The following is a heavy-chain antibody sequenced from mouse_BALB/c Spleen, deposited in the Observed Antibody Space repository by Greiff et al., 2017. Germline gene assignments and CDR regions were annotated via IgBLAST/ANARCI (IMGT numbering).Heavy chain of an antibody. Sequence: VHVKQSGPELVKPGASVKISCKASGYTFTDYNMHWVKQSHGKSLEWIGYIYPYNGGTGYNQKFKSKATLTVDNSSSTAYMELRSLTSEDSAVYYCARGYDGYYWFAYWGQGTLVTVSA. CDR1: GYTFTDYN. CDR3: ARGYDGYYWFAY. V-gene: IGHV1S29*02. CDR2: IYPYNGGT. D-gene: IGHD2-3*01. J-gene: IGHJ3*01.